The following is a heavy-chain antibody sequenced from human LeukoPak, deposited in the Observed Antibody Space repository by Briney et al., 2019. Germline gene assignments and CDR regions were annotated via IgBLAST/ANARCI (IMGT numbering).Heavy chain of an antibody. CDR1: GFTFSSYA. CDR2: ISCSGGST. V-gene: IGHV3-23*01. CDR3: AKDHKARAAAGTCFDY. Sequence: GGSLRLSCAASGFTFSSYAMIWVRQAPGKGLEWVSAISCSGGSTYYAASVKGRFTISRDNSKNTLYLQMNSLRAEDTAVYYCAKDHKARAAAGTCFDYWGQGTLVTVSS. D-gene: IGHD6-13*01. J-gene: IGHJ4*02.